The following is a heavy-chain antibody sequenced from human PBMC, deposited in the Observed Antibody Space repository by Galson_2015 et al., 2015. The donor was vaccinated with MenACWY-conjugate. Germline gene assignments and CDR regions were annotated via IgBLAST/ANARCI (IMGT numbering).Heavy chain of an antibody. J-gene: IGHJ3*01. D-gene: IGHD2-15*01. V-gene: IGHV3-23*01. Sequence: SLRLSCAASGITFSSYSMSWVRQAPGKGLEWVSTINGGGANTYYGDSVKGRFTISRDNSKSTLYLQMNNLRAEDTAFYYCAKDPGVDTDAFGFWGQGTMVTVSS. CDR2: INGGGANT. CDR1: GITFSSYS. CDR3: AKDPGVDTDAFGF.